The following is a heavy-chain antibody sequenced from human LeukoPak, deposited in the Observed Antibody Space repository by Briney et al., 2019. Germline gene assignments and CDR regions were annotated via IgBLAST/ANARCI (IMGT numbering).Heavy chain of an antibody. CDR2: IYYSGST. CDR3: ARVATEYYYGSGSPLHYFDY. J-gene: IGHJ4*02. D-gene: IGHD3-10*01. V-gene: IGHV4-59*01. CDR1: GASTSDYH. Sequence: KPSETLSLTCAVSGASTSDYHWSWMRQPPGKGLEWIGYIYYSGSTNYNPSLKSRVTISVDTSKNQFSLKLSSVTAADTAVYYCARVATEYYYGSGSPLHYFDYWGQGTLVTVSS.